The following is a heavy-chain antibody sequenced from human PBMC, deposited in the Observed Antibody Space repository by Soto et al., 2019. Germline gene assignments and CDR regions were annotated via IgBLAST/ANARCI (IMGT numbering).Heavy chain of an antibody. J-gene: IGHJ6*03. CDR1: GGSISSGGYY. CDR2: IYYSGST. V-gene: IGHV4-31*03. Sequence: LSLTCTVSGGSISSGGYYWSWIRQHPGKGLEWIGYIYYSGSTYYNPSLKSRVTISVDTSKNQFSLKLSSVTAADTAVYYCARASSIAARRYYYYYMDVWGKGTTVTVSS. CDR3: ARASSIAARRYYYYYMDV. D-gene: IGHD6-6*01.